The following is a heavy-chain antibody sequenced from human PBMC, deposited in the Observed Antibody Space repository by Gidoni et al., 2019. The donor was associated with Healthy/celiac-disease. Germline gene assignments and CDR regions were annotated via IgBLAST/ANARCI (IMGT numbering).Heavy chain of an antibody. Sequence: EVQLLESGGGLVQPGGSLRLSCAASGFTFSSYAMSWVRQAPGKGLEWVSAISGSGGSTYYADSVKGRFTISRDNSKNTLYLQMNSLRAEDTAVYYCAKVPLYYYDSSGDAFDIWGQGTMVTVSS. CDR1: GFTFSSYA. CDR2: ISGSGGST. V-gene: IGHV3-23*01. J-gene: IGHJ3*02. CDR3: AKVPLYYYDSSGDAFDI. D-gene: IGHD3-22*01.